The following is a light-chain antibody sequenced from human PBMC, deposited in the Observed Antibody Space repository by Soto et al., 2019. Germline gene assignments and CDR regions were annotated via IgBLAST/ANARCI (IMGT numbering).Light chain of an antibody. V-gene: IGLV2-14*01. CDR3: SSYTNRNTLV. CDR1: SSDIGNYNS. Sequence: QSALTQPASVSGSLGQSITFSCTGTSSDIGNYNSVSWYQQHAGKAPKLMIYEVSNRPSGVSNRFSGSKSGNTASLTISGLQAEDEADYYCSSYTNRNTLVFGGGTKLTVI. CDR2: EVS. J-gene: IGLJ3*02.